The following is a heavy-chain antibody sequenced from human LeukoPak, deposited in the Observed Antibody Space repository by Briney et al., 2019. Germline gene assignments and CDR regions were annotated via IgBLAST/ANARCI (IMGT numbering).Heavy chain of an antibody. CDR1: GGTFSSYA. V-gene: IGHV1-69*04. D-gene: IGHD3-10*01. CDR3: ARDRDYGSESHRDY. CDR2: IIPILGIA. Sequence: ASVKVSCQASGGTFSSYAISWVRQAPGHGLEWMGRIIPILGIANYAQKFQGRVTITADKSTSTAYMELSSLRSEDTAVYYCARDRDYGSESHRDYWGQGTLVTVSS. J-gene: IGHJ4*02.